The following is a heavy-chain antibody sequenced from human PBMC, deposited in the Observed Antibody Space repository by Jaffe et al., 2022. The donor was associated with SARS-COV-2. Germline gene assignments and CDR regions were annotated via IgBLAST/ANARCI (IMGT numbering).Heavy chain of an antibody. J-gene: IGHJ4*02. Sequence: QLQLQESGPGLVKPSETLSLTCTVSGGSISSSSYYWGWIRQPPGKGLEWIGSIYYSGSTYYNPSLKSRVTISVDTSKNQFSLKLSSVTAADTAVYYCARHRASTNYYGSGSYPEDFDYWGQGTLVTVSS. V-gene: IGHV4-39*01. D-gene: IGHD3-10*01. CDR3: ARHRASTNYYGSGSYPEDFDY. CDR2: IYYSGST. CDR1: GGSISSSSYY.